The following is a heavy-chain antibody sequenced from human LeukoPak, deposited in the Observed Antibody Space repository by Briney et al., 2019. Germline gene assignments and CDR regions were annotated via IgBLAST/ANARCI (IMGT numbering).Heavy chain of an antibody. D-gene: IGHD6-6*01. CDR2: LNSDGSST. CDR1: GFTFSSYW. J-gene: IGHJ6*03. V-gene: IGHV3-74*01. Sequence: GGSLRLSCAASGFTFSSYWMHWVRQAPGKGLVWVSRLNSDGSSTSYADSVKGRFTISRDNAKNTLYLRMNSLRAEDTAVYFCARGDRASSSIYYFYMDVWGKGTTVSVSS. CDR3: ARGDRASSSIYYFYMDV.